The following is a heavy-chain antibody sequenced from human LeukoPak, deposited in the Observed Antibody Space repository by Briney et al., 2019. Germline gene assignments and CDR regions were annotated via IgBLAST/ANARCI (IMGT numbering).Heavy chain of an antibody. CDR1: GGSFSGYY. Sequence: SETLSLTCAVYGGSFSGYYWSWIRQPPGKGLEWIGEINHSGSTNYNPSLQSRVTISADTSKNQFSLNLRSVIAADTAVYYCTRGLRLGYCSGGCCYYWFDPWGQGTRVTVSS. V-gene: IGHV4-34*01. D-gene: IGHD2-15*01. CDR2: INHSGST. CDR3: TRGLRLGYCSGGCCYYWFDP. J-gene: IGHJ5*02.